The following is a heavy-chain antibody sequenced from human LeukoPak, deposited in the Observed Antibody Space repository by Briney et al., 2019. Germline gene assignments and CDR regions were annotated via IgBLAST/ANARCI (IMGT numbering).Heavy chain of an antibody. CDR1: GFTFSSYA. D-gene: IGHD4-17*01. CDR2: ISYDGSNK. Sequence: GGSLRLSCAASGFTFSSYAMHWVRQAPGKGLEWVAVISYDGSNKYYAASVKGRFTLSRDNSKNTLDLQMNSLRAEDTAVYYCTRGTTLTIGASDYWGQGTLVTVSS. J-gene: IGHJ4*02. CDR3: TRGTTLTIGASDY. V-gene: IGHV3-30*04.